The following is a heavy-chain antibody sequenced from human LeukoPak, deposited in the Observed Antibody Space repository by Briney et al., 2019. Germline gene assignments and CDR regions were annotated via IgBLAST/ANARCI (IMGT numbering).Heavy chain of an antibody. J-gene: IGHJ6*03. CDR1: GGSISSYY. V-gene: IGHV4-59*12. Sequence: PSETLSLTCTVSGGSISSYYGSWLRQPPGKGLEWIGYIYYSGSTNYNPSLKSRVTISVDTSKNQFSLKLSSVTAADTAVYYCARGLDYYYYMDVWGKGTTVTVSS. CDR3: ARGLDYYYYMDV. CDR2: IYYSGST.